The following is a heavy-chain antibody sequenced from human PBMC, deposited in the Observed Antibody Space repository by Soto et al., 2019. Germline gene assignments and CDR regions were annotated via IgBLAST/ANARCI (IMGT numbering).Heavy chain of an antibody. D-gene: IGHD3-22*01. CDR1: GYTLTELS. CDR2: FDPEDGET. V-gene: IGHV1-24*01. CDR3: ATALNGYYYESSGTRRND. J-gene: IGHJ4*02. Sequence: EASVKVSCKVSGYTLTELSMHWVRQAPGKGLEWMGGFDPEDGETIYAQKLQGRVTMTEDTSTDTAYMELSSLRSEDTAVYYCATALNGYYYESSGTRRNDWGQGTLVTVSS.